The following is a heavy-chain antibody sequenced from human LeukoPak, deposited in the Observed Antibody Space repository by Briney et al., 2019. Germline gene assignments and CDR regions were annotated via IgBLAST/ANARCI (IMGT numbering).Heavy chain of an antibody. D-gene: IGHD1-14*01. J-gene: IGHJ4*02. Sequence: GGSLRLSCAASGFTVSSNHNHMSWVRQAPGKGLEWVSVIYSGGTIFYADSVKGRFTISRDNSKNTVYLEMNSLRAEDTAVYYCARDGKNHYYDYWGQGTLVTVST. CDR3: ARDGKNHYYDY. V-gene: IGHV3-66*01. CDR2: IYSGGTI. CDR1: GFTVSSNH.